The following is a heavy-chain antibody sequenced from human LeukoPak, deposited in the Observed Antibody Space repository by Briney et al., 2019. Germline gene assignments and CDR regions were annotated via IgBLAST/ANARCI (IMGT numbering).Heavy chain of an antibody. D-gene: IGHD2-2*01. CDR1: GYSVTGFY. CDR2: MNATSGGA. V-gene: IGHV1-2*02. J-gene: IGHJ3*02. CDR3: ITSSAYSTSWRAFDI. Sequence: GASVKVSCKASGYSVTGFYIHWVRQAPGQGLEWMGWMNATSGGANYAQGFRGSLTMTGDTSITTAYMDLSSLTSDDTAMYYCITSSAYSTSWRAFDIWGQGTMVTVSS.